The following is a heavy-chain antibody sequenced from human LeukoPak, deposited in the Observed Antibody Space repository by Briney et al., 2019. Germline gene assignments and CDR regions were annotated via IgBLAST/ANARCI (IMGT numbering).Heavy chain of an antibody. V-gene: IGHV3-23*01. CDR1: GFTFSSYA. CDR2: ISGSGGST. Sequence: PGGSLRLSCAASGFTFSSYAMSWVRQAPGKGLEWVSAISGSGGSTYHADSVKGRFTISRDNSRDTLYLQMNSLRAEDTAVYYCAKGYYDYVWGSYYFGYWGQGTLVTVSS. D-gene: IGHD3-16*01. CDR3: AKGYYDYVWGSYYFGY. J-gene: IGHJ4*02.